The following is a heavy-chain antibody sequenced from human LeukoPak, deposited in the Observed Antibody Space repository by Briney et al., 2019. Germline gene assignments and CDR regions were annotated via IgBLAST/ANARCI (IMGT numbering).Heavy chain of an antibody. V-gene: IGHV1-69*13. CDR1: GGTFSSYA. D-gene: IGHD3-9*01. CDR3: ARGVYDILTGYYPNFDY. J-gene: IGHJ4*02. Sequence: SVKVSCKASGGTFSSYAISWVRQAPGQGLEWMGGIIPIFGTANYAQKFQGRVTITADESTSTAYMELSSLRSEDTAVYYCARGVYDILTGYYPNFDYWGQGTLVTVAS. CDR2: IIPIFGTA.